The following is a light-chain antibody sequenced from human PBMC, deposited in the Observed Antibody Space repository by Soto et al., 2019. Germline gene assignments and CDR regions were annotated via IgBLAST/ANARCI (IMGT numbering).Light chain of an antibody. CDR2: EGS. Sequence: QSVLTQPASVSGSPGQSLSIACTGTSSDAGSNKLVSWDQQHPGKAPNLMIFEGSKRPSGVSNRFSGSKSGNTASLTISGLQAEDEADYYCCSYAGSSNVFGTGTTVTVL. CDR3: CSYAGSSNV. CDR1: SSDAGSNKL. V-gene: IGLV2-23*03. J-gene: IGLJ1*01.